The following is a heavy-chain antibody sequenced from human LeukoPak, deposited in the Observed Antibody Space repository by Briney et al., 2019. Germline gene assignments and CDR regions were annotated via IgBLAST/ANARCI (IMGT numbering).Heavy chain of an antibody. Sequence: SVKVSCKASGGTFISYAISWVRQAPGQGLEWMGRIIPIFGTANYAQKFQGRVTITADESASTAYMELSSLRSEDTAVYYCASPTTLTYYYDSSGYYYPFDYWGQGTLVTVSS. V-gene: IGHV1-69*13. J-gene: IGHJ4*02. CDR2: IIPIFGTA. D-gene: IGHD3-22*01. CDR3: ASPTTLTYYYDSSGYYYPFDY. CDR1: GGTFISYA.